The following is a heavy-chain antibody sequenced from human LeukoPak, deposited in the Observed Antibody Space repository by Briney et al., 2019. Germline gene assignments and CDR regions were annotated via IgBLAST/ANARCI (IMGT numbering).Heavy chain of an antibody. D-gene: IGHD2-8*01. J-gene: IGHJ4*02. CDR1: GGSISNYN. CDR2: IYYSWNT. V-gene: IGHV4-59*12. CDR3: GRGALGYCTKGVCYWAVVEKYYIVY. Sequence: PSAPLSLTCTVSGGSISNYNWRWIRQPPGKRQELGMYIYYSWNTNYNPSLKSRVTISVDTSNNPVYLKPSSVTAADTALYYCGRGALGYCTKGVCYWAVVEKYYIVYWGEGTLVTVSS.